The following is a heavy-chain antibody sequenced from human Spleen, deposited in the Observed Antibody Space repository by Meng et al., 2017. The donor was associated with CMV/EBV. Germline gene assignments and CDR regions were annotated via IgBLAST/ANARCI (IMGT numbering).Heavy chain of an antibody. Sequence: QRVLSGAEGKMRGAYRLPSCKGSGYSFTSYWISWVRQMPGKGLEWMGRIDPSDSYTNYSPSFQGHVTISADKSISTAYLQWSSLKASDTAMYYCARIAAAGDFDYWVQGTMVTVSA. D-gene: IGHD6-13*01. CDR3: ARIAAAGDFDY. V-gene: IGHV5-10-1*03. J-gene: IGHJ4*02. CDR1: GYSFTSYW. CDR2: IDPSDSYT.